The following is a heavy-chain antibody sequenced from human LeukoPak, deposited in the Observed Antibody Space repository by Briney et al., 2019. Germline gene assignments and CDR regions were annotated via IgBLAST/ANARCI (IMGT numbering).Heavy chain of an antibody. V-gene: IGHV4-4*02. D-gene: IGHD3-22*01. Sequence: SETLSLTCAVSGGSISSSNWWSWVRQPPGKGLEWIGEIYHSGSTNYNPSLKSRVTISVDTSKNQVSLKLSSVTAADTAVYYCARDRVDYYDNSGYYPYYYYGLDVWGQGTAVTVSS. J-gene: IGHJ6*02. CDR1: GGSISSSNW. CDR2: IYHSGST. CDR3: ARDRVDYYDNSGYYPYYYYGLDV.